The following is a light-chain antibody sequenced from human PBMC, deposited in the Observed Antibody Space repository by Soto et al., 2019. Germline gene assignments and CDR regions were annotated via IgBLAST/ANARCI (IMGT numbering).Light chain of an antibody. CDR1: QSVSSY. J-gene: IGKJ4*01. CDR3: QQRSNWPALT. CDR2: DAS. Sequence: EIVLTQSPATLSLSPGERATPSCRASQSVSSYLAWYQQKPGKAPRLLIYDASNRATGIPARFSGSGSGTNFTLTISSLEPEDFAVYYCQQRSNWPALTFGGGTKV. V-gene: IGKV3-11*01.